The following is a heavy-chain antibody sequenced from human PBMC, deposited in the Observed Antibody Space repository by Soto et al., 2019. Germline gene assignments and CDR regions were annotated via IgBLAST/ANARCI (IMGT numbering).Heavy chain of an antibody. CDR3: ARRWTTGEIDY. CDR2: ISAYTVNT. V-gene: IGHV1-18*01. CDR1: GYIFNSFG. J-gene: IGHJ4*02. Sequence: QVQLVQSGGEVKKPGASVKVSCKASGYIFNSFGISWVRQAPGQGLEWMGWISAYTVNTKYAQNFQGRVTMTTDTSTSTAYMELRSLRSGDTAVYYCARRWTTGEIDYWGQGTLVTVSS. D-gene: IGHD4-17*01.